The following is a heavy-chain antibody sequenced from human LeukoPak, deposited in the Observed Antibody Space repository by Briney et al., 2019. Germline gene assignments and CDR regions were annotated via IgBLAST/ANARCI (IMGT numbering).Heavy chain of an antibody. CDR2: LHPTGST. V-gene: IGHV4-31*03. J-gene: IGHJ4*02. Sequence: PSETLSLTCTVSGASISTGYYSWTWIRQHPGKGLEWIGCLHPTGSTYYSPSLKSRLSISVGTSKNQFSLRLSSVTVADTAVYYCVRDRGDYSGDPGYFEYWGQGILVTVSS. CDR3: VRDRGDYSGDPGYFEY. CDR1: GASISTGYYS. D-gene: IGHD4-23*01.